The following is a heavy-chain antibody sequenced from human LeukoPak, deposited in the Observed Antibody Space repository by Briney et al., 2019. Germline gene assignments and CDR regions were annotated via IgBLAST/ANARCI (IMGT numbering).Heavy chain of an antibody. CDR3: ARTQQWLATGGWYWFDP. V-gene: IGHV3-48*03. Sequence: GGSLRLSCAASGFTFSSYDMNWLRQAPGKGLEWVSYISTSGITIYYADSVKGRFTISRDNSKNTLYLQMGSLRPEDMGVYYCARTQQWLATGGWYWFDPWGQGTLVTVSS. J-gene: IGHJ5*02. CDR2: ISTSGITI. D-gene: IGHD6-19*01. CDR1: GFTFSSYD.